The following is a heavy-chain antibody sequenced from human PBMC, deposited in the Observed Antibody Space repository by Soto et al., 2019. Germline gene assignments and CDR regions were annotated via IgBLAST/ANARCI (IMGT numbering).Heavy chain of an antibody. CDR3: ARQRPTDGRWEFANYYGMDV. CDR2: IYHSGST. D-gene: IGHD1-26*01. J-gene: IGHJ6*02. CDR1: GGSISSYY. Sequence: PSETLSLTCTVSGGSISSYYWSWIRQPPGKGLEWIGYIYHSGSTYYDPSLKSRVTISVDTSKNQFSLKLSSVTAADTAVYYCARQRPTDGRWEFANYYGMDVWGQGTPVTVSS. V-gene: IGHV4-59*04.